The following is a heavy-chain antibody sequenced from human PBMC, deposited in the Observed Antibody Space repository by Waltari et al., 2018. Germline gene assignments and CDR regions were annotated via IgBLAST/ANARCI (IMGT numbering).Heavy chain of an antibody. D-gene: IGHD2-15*01. V-gene: IGHV1-3*01. CDR2: INAGNGNT. CDR1: GYTFTSYA. J-gene: IGHJ5*02. CDR3: ARGYCSGGSCYVWNWFDP. Sequence: QVQLVQSGAEVTKPGASVKVSCKASGYTFTSYAMHWVRQAPGQRLEWMGWINAGNGNTKYSQKFQGRVTITRDTSASTAYMELSSLRSEDTAVYYCARGYCSGGSCYVWNWFDPWGQGTLVTVSS.